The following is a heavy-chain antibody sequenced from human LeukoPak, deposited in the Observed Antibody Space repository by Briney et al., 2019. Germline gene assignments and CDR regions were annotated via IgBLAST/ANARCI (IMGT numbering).Heavy chain of an antibody. V-gene: IGHV3-30-3*01. CDR2: ISYDGSNK. CDR3: ARTLDYDILTGYYNPSYYFDY. D-gene: IGHD3-9*01. J-gene: IGHJ4*02. CDR1: GFTFSSYA. Sequence: GGSLRLSCAASGFTFSSYAMHWVRQAPGKGLEWVAVISYDGSNKYYADSVKGRFTISRDNSKSTLYLQMNSLTAEDTAVYYCARTLDYDILTGYYNPSYYFDYWGQGTLVTVSS.